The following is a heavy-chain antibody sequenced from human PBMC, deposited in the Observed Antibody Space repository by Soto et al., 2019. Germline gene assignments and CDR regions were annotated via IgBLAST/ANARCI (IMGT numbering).Heavy chain of an antibody. CDR3: ARREYDFWSGYPPYYYYGMDV. CDR2: IIPIFGTA. J-gene: IGHJ6*02. Sequence: QVQLVQSGAEVKKPGSSVKVSCKASGGTFSSYAISWVRQAPGQGLEWMGGIIPIFGTANYAQKFQGRVPITADESTSTAYMELSGLRSEDTAVYYCARREYDFWSGYPPYYYYGMDVWGQGTTVTVSS. D-gene: IGHD3-3*01. V-gene: IGHV1-69*01. CDR1: GGTFSSYA.